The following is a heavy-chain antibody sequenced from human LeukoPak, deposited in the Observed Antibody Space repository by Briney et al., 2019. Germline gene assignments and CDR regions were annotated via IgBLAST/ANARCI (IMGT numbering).Heavy chain of an antibody. V-gene: IGHV4-34*01. CDR3: ARVVLWFGRYYFDY. J-gene: IGHJ4*02. Sequence: SETLSLTCAVYGGSFSGYYWSWIRQPPGKGLEWIGEINHSGSTNYNPSLKSRVTISVDTSKNQFSLKLSSVTAADTAVYYCARVVLWFGRYYFDYWGQGTLVTVSS. D-gene: IGHD3-10*01. CDR1: GGSFSGYY. CDR2: INHSGST.